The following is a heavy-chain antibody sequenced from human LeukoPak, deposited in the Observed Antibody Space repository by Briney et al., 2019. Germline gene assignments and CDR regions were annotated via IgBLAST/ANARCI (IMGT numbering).Heavy chain of an antibody. CDR3: AREPYSYDWC. CDR1: GFTFSTYT. J-gene: IGHJ4*02. V-gene: IGHV3-21*01. Sequence: KPGGSLRLSCAASGFTFSTYTMNWVRQAPGKGLEWVSSISSSSSYIYYADSVKGRFTISRDNAKNSLYLQMNSLRAEDTAVYYCAREPYSYDWCWGQGTLVTVSS. CDR2: ISSSSSYI. D-gene: IGHD5-18*01.